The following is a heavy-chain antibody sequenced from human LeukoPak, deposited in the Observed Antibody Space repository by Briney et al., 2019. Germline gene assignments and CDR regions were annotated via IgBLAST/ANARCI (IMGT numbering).Heavy chain of an antibody. D-gene: IGHD4-17*01. V-gene: IGHV3-74*01. CDR3: TRLMSTVTTAAFDI. J-gene: IGHJ3*02. CDR2: INSDGSGT. Sequence: PGGSLRLSCAASGFTFSSYWMHWVRQAPGKGLVWVSRINSDGSGTTYADSVKGRFTISRDNARNTLYLQMNSLRAEDTAVYYCTRLMSTVTTAAFDIWGQGTMVTVSS. CDR1: GFTFSSYW.